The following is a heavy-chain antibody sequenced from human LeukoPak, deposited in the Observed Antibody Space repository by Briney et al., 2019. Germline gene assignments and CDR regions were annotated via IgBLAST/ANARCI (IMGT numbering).Heavy chain of an antibody. D-gene: IGHD2-2*01. CDR2: IYHSGST. J-gene: IGHJ4*02. Sequence: TLSLTCAVSGGSISSGGYSWSWIRQPPGKGLEWIGYIYHSGSTYYNPSLKSRATISVDRSKNQFSLKLSSVTAADTAVYYCARVGVVPAAPFDYWGQGTLVTVSS. V-gene: IGHV4-30-2*01. CDR1: GGSISSGGYS. CDR3: ARVGVVPAAPFDY.